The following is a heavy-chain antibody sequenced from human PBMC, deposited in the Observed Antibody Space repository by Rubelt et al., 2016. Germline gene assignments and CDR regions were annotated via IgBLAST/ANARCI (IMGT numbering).Heavy chain of an antibody. J-gene: IGHJ1*01. Sequence: GAGLLKPSETLSLTCAVYGGSFSGYYWSWIRQPPGKGLEWIGEINHSGSTNYNPSLKSRVTISVDTSKNQFSLKLSSVTAADTAVYYCARGPRGVEGYFQHWGQGTLVTVSS. V-gene: IGHV4-34*01. CDR3: ARGPRGVEGYFQH. CDR2: INHSGST. D-gene: IGHD3-10*01. CDR1: GGSFSGYY.